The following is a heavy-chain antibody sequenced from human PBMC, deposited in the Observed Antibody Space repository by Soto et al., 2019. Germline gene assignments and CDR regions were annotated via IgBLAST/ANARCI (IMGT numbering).Heavy chain of an antibody. J-gene: IGHJ5*02. V-gene: IGHV1-69*12. Sequence: QVQLVQSGAEVKKPGSSVKVSCKASGGTFSSYAISWVRQAPGQGLEWMGGIIPIFGTANYAQKFQGRVTITADESTSTADMELSSLRSEDTAVYYCARRYCSGGSCDNWFDPWGQGTLVTVSS. D-gene: IGHD2-15*01. CDR1: GGTFSSYA. CDR3: ARRYCSGGSCDNWFDP. CDR2: IIPIFGTA.